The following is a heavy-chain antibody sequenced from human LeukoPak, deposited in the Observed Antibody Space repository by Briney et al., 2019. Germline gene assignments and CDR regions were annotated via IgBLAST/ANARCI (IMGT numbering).Heavy chain of an antibody. CDR3: AKMGEIVVVPAATSFHFDY. Sequence: RPGGSLRLSCAASGFTFSSYEMNWVRRAPGKGLEWVSYISSSGSTIYCADSVKGRFTMSRDNSKNTLYLQMNSLRAEDTAVYYCAKMGEIVVVPAATSFHFDYWGQGTTVTVSS. D-gene: IGHD2-2*01. CDR1: GFTFSSYE. CDR2: ISSSGSTI. V-gene: IGHV3-48*03. J-gene: IGHJ4*02.